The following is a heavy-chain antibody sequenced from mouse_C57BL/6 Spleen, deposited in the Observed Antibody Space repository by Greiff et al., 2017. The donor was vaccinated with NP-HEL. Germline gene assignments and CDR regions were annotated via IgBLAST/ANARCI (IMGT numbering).Heavy chain of an antibody. J-gene: IGHJ3*01. Sequence: QVQLKQSGAELVRPGSSVKLSCKASGYTFTSYWMHWVKQRPIQGLEWIGNIDPSDSETHYNQKFKDKATLTVDKSSSTAYMQLSSLTSEDSAVYYCARLGNDYDAGAYWGQGTLVTVSA. CDR1: GYTFTSYW. D-gene: IGHD2-4*01. V-gene: IGHV1-52*01. CDR3: ARLGNDYDAGAY. CDR2: IDPSDSET.